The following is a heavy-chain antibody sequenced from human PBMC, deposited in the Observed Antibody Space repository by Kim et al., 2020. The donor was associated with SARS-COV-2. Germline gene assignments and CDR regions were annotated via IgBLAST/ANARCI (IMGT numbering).Heavy chain of an antibody. D-gene: IGHD1-26*01. J-gene: IGHJ3*02. CDR3: ARMRGARAPDAFDI. Sequence: AQKFQGRVTMTRDTSTSTVYMELSSLRSEDTAVYYCARMRGARAPDAFDIWGQGTMVTVSS. V-gene: IGHV1-46*01.